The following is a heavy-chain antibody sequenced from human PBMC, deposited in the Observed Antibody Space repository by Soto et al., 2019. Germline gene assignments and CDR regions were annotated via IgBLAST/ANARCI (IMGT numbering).Heavy chain of an antibody. D-gene: IGHD6-19*01. Sequence: SVKVSCKASGGTFSSYAISWVRQAPGQGLEWMGGIIPIFGTANYAQKFQGRVTITADESTSTAYMELSSLRSEDTAVYYCARGHLDSSGWYARGYYFDYWGQGTLVTVSS. J-gene: IGHJ4*02. CDR1: GGTFSSYA. V-gene: IGHV1-69*13. CDR3: ARGHLDSSGWYARGYYFDY. CDR2: IIPIFGTA.